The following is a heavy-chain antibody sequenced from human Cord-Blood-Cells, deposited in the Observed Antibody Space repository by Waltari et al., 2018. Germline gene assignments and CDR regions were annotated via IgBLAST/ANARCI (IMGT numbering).Heavy chain of an antibody. V-gene: IGHV3-30*18. CDR1: GFTFSSYG. J-gene: IGHJ6*02. CDR2: LSYDGSNK. CDR3: AKGIGDYVGYYYYGMDV. Sequence: QVQLVESGGGVVQPGRSLRLSCAASGFTFSSYGMHWVRQAPGKGLEWVAVLSYDGSNKYYADSGKGRFTISRDNSKNTLYLQMNSLRAEDTAVYYCAKGIGDYVGYYYYGMDVWGQGTTVTVSS. D-gene: IGHD4-17*01.